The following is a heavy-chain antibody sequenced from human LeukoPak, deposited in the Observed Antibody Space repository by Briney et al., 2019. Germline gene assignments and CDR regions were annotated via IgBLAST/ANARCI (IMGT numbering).Heavy chain of an antibody. CDR2: LYTGGGT. J-gene: IGHJ4*02. CDR1: GVSVRTTY. CDR3: TRSGYRHPYHFDS. Sequence: PGGSLRLSCAASGVSVRTTYMSWVRQAPGKGLEWVSVLYTGGGTDHADSVKGRFTISRDNSKNTLSLQMNSLRVEDTAIYYCTRSGYRHPYHFDSWGQGTLVTVSS. D-gene: IGHD3-22*01. V-gene: IGHV3-53*01.